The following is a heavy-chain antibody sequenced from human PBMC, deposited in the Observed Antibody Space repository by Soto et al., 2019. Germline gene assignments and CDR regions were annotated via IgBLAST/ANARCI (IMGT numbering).Heavy chain of an antibody. CDR1: GGTFSSYA. CDR3: ASLPCSGGSCYRGGKRFFDY. J-gene: IGHJ4*02. V-gene: IGHV1-69*06. CDR2: IIPIFGTA. Sequence: SVKVSCKASGGTFSSYAISWVRQAPGQGLEWMGGIIPIFGTANYAQKFQGRVTITADKSTSTAYMELSSLRSEDTAVYYCASLPCSGGSCYRGGKRFFDYWGQGTLVTVSS. D-gene: IGHD2-15*01.